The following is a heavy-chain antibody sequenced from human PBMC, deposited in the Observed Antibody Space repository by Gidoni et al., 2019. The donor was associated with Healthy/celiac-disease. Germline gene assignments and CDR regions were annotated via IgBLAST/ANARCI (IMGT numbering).Heavy chain of an antibody. D-gene: IGHD7-27*01. CDR3: VEGEPGEFDAFDI. J-gene: IGHJ3*02. CDR2: IIPIFGTA. CDR1: GGTFSSYA. Sequence: QVQLVQSGAEVKKPGSSVKVSCKASGGTFSSYAISWLRQAPGQGLDWMGGIIPIFGTANYAQKFQGRVTITADKSTSTAYMELSSLRSEDTAVYYCVEGEPGEFDAFDIWGQGTMVTVSS. V-gene: IGHV1-69*06.